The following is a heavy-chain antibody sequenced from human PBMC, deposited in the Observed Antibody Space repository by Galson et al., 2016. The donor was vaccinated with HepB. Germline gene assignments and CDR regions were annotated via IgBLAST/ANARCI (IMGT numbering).Heavy chain of an antibody. Sequence: SETLSLTCTVSVGSISNYYWTWLRQPPGKGLEWIGNIYYTGRTNYNSSLERRVTISIDTSKKQFSLRLTSVTAADTAVYYCARGGTSGLFRGVDVWGQGTTVAVSS. V-gene: IGHV4-59*01. CDR1: VGSISNYY. D-gene: IGHD6-19*01. J-gene: IGHJ6*02. CDR2: IYYTGRT. CDR3: ARGGTSGLFRGVDV.